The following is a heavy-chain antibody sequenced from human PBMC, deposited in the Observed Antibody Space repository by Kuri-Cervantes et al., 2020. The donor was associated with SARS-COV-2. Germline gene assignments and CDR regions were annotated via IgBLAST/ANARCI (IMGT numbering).Heavy chain of an antibody. CDR3: AGEYQHWFDP. J-gene: IGHJ5*02. CDR2: IYYAGNT. V-gene: IGHV4-39*01. CDR1: GDSISNIDYY. D-gene: IGHD2-2*01. Sequence: GSLRLSCTVSGDSISNIDYYWAWIRQTPGKGLEHLATIYYAGNTFHNPSLRSRVTISVDTSRNQVSLTLESVTAADTAVYYCAGEYQHWFDPWGQGTLVTVSS.